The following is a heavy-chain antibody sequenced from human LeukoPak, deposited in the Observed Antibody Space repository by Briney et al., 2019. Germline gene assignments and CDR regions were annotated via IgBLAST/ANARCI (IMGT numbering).Heavy chain of an antibody. V-gene: IGHV5-51*01. CDR2: IYPGDSDT. CDR3: ASYPTPLKMTTVTSDAFDI. D-gene: IGHD4-17*01. CDR1: GYSFTSYW. J-gene: IGHJ3*02. Sequence: RPGESLKISCKGSGYSFTSYWIGRVRQMPGKGLEWMGIIYPGDSDTRYSPSFQGQVTISADKSISTAYLQWSSLKASDTAMYYCASYPTPLKMTTVTSDAFDIWGQGTMVTVPS.